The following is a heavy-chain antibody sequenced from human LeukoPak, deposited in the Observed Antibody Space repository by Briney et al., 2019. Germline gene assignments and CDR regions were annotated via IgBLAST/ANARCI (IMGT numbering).Heavy chain of an antibody. Sequence: ASVTVSFKSSGYTFTMYYMDWVRQAPGQGLEWMGIINPRGGSTSYAQKFQGRVTMTRDTSTSTVYVELSSLRSEDTAVYYCVRDFWVTTVSTPDYWGQGTLVTVSS. CDR2: INPRGGST. J-gene: IGHJ4*02. V-gene: IGHV1-46*01. CDR1: GYTFTMYY. D-gene: IGHD4-11*01. CDR3: VRDFWVTTVSTPDY.